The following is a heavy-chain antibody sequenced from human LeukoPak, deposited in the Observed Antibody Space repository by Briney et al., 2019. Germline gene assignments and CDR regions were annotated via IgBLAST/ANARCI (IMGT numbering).Heavy chain of an antibody. J-gene: IGHJ4*02. D-gene: IGHD6-13*01. CDR2: INHSGST. CDR1: GGSFSGYY. CDR3: ARTPSYSSSWYYYFDY. Sequence: SETLSLTCAVYGGSFSGYYWSWIRQPPGKGLEWIGEINHSGSTNYNPSLKSRVTISVDTSKNQFSLKLSSVTAAGTAVYYCARTPSYSSSWYYYFDYWGQGTLVTVSS. V-gene: IGHV4-34*01.